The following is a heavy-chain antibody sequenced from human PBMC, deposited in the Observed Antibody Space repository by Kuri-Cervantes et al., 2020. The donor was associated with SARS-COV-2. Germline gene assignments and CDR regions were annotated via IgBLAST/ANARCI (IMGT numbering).Heavy chain of an antibody. Sequence: GSLRLSCTVSGGSISSYYWSWIRQPPGKGLEWIGSIYYSGSTYYNPSLKSRVTISVDTSKNQFSLKLSSVTAADTAVYYCARVSGGDEYFDYWGQGTLVTVSS. CDR1: GGSISSYY. CDR3: ARVSGGDEYFDY. CDR2: IYYSGST. V-gene: IGHV4-59*12. D-gene: IGHD2-21*01. J-gene: IGHJ4*02.